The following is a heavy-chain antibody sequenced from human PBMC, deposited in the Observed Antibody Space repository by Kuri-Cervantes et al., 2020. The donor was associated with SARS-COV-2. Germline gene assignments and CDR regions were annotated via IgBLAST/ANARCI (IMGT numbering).Heavy chain of an antibody. CDR1: GFTFSSYA. Sequence: GGSLRLSCAASGFTFSSYAMHWVRQAPGKGLEWVAVISYDGSNKYYADSVKGRFTISRDNSKNTLYLQMNSLRAEDTAVYYCARAYHYDSSGYYYDILDYWGQGTLVTVSS. V-gene: IGHV3-30-3*01. J-gene: IGHJ4*02. CDR2: ISYDGSNK. D-gene: IGHD3-22*01. CDR3: ARAYHYDSSGYYYDILDY.